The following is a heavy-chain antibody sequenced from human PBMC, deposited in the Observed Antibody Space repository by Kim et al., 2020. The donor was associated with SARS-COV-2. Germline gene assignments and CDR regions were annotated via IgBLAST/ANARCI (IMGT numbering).Heavy chain of an antibody. J-gene: IGHJ5*02. Sequence: SETLSLTCTVSGGSISSSSYYWGWIRQPPGKGLEWIGSIYYSGSTYYNPSLKSRVTISVDTSKNQFSLKLSSVTAADTAVYYCARHLSSSWKWHWFDPWGQGTLVTVSS. V-gene: IGHV4-39*01. D-gene: IGHD6-13*01. CDR2: IYYSGST. CDR3: ARHLSSSWKWHWFDP. CDR1: GGSISSSSYY.